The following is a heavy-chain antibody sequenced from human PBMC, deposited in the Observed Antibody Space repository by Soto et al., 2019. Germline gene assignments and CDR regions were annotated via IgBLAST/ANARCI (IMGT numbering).Heavy chain of an antibody. CDR2: ISSSSSTI. CDR3: ARGRGCSGGSCYTGMGY. CDR1: GFTFSSYS. J-gene: IGHJ4*02. D-gene: IGHD2-15*01. V-gene: IGHV3-48*02. Sequence: EVQLVESGGGLVQPGGSLRLSCAASGFTFSSYSMNWVRQAPGKGLEWVSYISSSSSTIYYADSVKGRLTISRDNAKNALYVQMNSLRDEDTAVYYCARGRGCSGGSCYTGMGYWGQGTLVTVSS.